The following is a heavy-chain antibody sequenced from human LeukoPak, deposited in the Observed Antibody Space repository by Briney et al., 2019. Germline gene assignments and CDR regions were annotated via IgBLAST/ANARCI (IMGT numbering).Heavy chain of an antibody. J-gene: IGHJ4*02. Sequence: GGSLRLSCAASGFTFSDYYMSWIRQAPGKGLEWVSYISSGGNSIYYADSVKGRFTISRDNAKSSLYLQMNSLRAEDTAVYYCARDRTRETFEDWGQGTLVTVSS. CDR1: GFTFSDYY. CDR2: ISSGGNSI. CDR3: ARDRTRETFED. D-gene: IGHD1-1*01. V-gene: IGHV3-11*04.